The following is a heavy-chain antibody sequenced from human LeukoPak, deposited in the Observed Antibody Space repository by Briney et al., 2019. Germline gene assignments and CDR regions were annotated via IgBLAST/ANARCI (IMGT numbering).Heavy chain of an antibody. V-gene: IGHV4-34*01. CDR1: GGSFSGYY. J-gene: IGHJ3*02. D-gene: IGHD1-26*01. Sequence: SETLSLTCAVYGGSFSGYYWSRIRQPPGKGLEWIGEINHSGSTNYNPSLKSRVTISVDTSKNQFSLKLSSVTAADTAVYYCARGTLEWELLLDDAFDIWGQGTMVTVSS. CDR3: ARGTLEWELLLDDAFDI. CDR2: INHSGST.